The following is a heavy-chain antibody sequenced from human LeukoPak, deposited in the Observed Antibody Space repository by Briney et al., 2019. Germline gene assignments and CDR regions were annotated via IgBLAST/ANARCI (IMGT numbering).Heavy chain of an antibody. CDR2: IYYSGSP. V-gene: IGHV4-39*01. CDR1: GGSISNNNYY. D-gene: IGHD1-1*01. J-gene: IGHJ4*02. Sequence: SETLSLTCTVSGGSISNNNYYWAWIRQPPGKGLECIGSIYYSGSPYYNPSLESRVTISVDTSKNQFSLRLSSVTAADTAVYYCATWRTAKTGFDYWGQGTLVTVSS. CDR3: ATWRTAKTGFDY.